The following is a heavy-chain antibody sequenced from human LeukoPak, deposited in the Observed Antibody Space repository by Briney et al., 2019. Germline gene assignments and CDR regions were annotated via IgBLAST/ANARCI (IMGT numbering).Heavy chain of an antibody. Sequence: PSETLSLTCTVSGGSISSYYWSWIRQPPGKGLEWIGYIYYTGSTNYSPSLKSRVTISVDTSKNQFSLKLRSVTAADTAVYYCARISSSNWYNERGAFDVWGQGTMVTVSS. CDR3: ARISSSNWYNERGAFDV. J-gene: IGHJ3*01. V-gene: IGHV4-59*01. CDR2: IYYTGST. CDR1: GGSISSYY. D-gene: IGHD6-13*01.